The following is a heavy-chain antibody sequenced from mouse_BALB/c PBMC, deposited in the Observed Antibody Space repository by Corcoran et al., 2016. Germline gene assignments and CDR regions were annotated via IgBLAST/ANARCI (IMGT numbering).Heavy chain of an antibody. CDR3: ARSGAWFAY. V-gene: IGHV1S34*01. J-gene: IGHJ3*01. CDR2: ISCYNGAT. D-gene: IGHD4-1*01. Sequence: LVKTGASVKISCKASGYSFTGYYMHWVKQSHGKSLEWIGYISCYNGATSYNQKFKGKATITADTSSNTAYLQLSSLTSEDTAVYYCARSGAWFAYWGQGTLVTVSA. CDR1: GYSFTGYY.